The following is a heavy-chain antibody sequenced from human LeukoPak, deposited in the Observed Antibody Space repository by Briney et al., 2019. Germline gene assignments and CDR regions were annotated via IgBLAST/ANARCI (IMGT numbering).Heavy chain of an antibody. V-gene: IGHV4-59*01. CDR3: AREEQGPYYYGMDV. J-gene: IGHJ6*02. D-gene: IGHD1-26*01. CDR1: AGSISSFC. CDR2: VYDIEST. Sequence: PSETLSLTCTVSAGSISSFCWSWIRQPPGKGLEWIGCVYDIESTNYNPSLKSRVTISVDTSKNQFSLKLSSVTAADTAVYYCAREEQGPYYYGMDVWGQGTTVTVSS.